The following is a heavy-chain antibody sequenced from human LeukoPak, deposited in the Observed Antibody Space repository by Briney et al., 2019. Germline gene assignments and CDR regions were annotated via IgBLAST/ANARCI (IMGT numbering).Heavy chain of an antibody. D-gene: IGHD3-10*01. Sequence: GGSLRLSCAASGFTFSSNYMRWVRQAPGKGLEWVSFIRCDGSTKYYADSVRGRFTISRDNSKTTLYLQMNSLTAEDTAVYYCAIVAGDYYYRDVWGKGPTVTVP. CDR2: IRCDGSTK. V-gene: IGHV3-30*02. CDR1: GFTFSSNY. J-gene: IGHJ6*03. CDR3: AIVAGDYYYRDV.